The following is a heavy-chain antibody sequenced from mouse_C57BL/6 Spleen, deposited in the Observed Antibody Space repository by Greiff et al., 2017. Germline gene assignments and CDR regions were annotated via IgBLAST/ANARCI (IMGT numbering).Heavy chain of an antibody. J-gene: IGHJ4*01. V-gene: IGHV1-64*01. CDR3: AGYGKGYAMDY. CDR2: IHPNSGST. Sequence: QVQLQQPGAELVKPGASVKLSCKASGYTFTSYWMHWVKQRPGPGLEWIGMIHPNSGSTNYNEKFKSKATLTVDKSSSTAYMQLSSLTSEDSAVYYCAGYGKGYAMDYWGQGTSVTVSS. D-gene: IGHD2-1*01. CDR1: GYTFTSYW.